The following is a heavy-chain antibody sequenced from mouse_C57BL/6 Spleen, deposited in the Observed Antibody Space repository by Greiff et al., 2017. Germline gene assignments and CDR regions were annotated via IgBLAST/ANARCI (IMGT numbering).Heavy chain of an antibody. V-gene: IGHV1-22*01. D-gene: IGHD1-1*01. J-gene: IGHJ3*01. CDR1: GYTFTDYN. CDR2: INPNNGGT. CDR3: ARPNIIITTEFAY. Sequence: EVQLQQSGPELVKPGASVKMSCKASGYTFTDYNMHWVKQSHGKSLEWIGYINPNNGGTSYNQKFKGKATLTVNKSSSTAYMKLRSLTSEDSAVYYCARPNIIITTEFAYWGQGTLVTVSA.